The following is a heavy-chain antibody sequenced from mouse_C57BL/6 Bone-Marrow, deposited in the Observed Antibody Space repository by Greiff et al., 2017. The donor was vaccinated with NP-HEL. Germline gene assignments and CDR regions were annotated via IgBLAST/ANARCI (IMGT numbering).Heavy chain of an antibody. D-gene: IGHD2-2*01. V-gene: IGHV1-15*01. CDR1: GYTFTDYE. CDR2: IDPETGGT. CDR3: TRRGYGYFAY. Sequence: VKLVESGAELVRPGASVTLSCKASGYTFTDYEMHWVKQTPVHGLEWIGAIDPETGGTAYNQKFKGKAILTADKSSSTAYMELRSLTSEDSAVYYCTRRGYGYFAYWGQGTLVTVSA. J-gene: IGHJ3*01.